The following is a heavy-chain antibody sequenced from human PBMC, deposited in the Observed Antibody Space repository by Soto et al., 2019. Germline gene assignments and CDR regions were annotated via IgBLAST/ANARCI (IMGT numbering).Heavy chain of an antibody. CDR1: GFNFAGYT. Sequence: PGGSLRLSCAGSGFNFAGYTINWVRQAPGEGLQWVSSISAGNTYIYYSDSVKGRFAISRDNAKSSVSLQMNTLRVEDTAVYYCAREDSIIIPAVSDFWGQGTLVTVSS. D-gene: IGHD2-2*01. J-gene: IGHJ4*02. CDR3: AREDSIIIPAVSDF. V-gene: IGHV3-21*01. CDR2: ISAGNTYI.